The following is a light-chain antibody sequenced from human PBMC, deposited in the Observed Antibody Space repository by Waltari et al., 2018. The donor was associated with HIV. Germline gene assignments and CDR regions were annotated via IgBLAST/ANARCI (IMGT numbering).Light chain of an antibody. CDR3: QQYSNWPPLT. J-gene: IGKJ4*01. CDR1: QSVSSN. CDR2: GAS. Sequence: EIVLTQSPATLSVSPGERATLSCWASQSVSSNLAWYQQKPGQAPRLLIYGASTRATGLPARFSGSGSGTEFTLTISSLQSEDFAVYYCQQYSNWPPLTFGGGTKVEIK. V-gene: IGKV3-15*01.